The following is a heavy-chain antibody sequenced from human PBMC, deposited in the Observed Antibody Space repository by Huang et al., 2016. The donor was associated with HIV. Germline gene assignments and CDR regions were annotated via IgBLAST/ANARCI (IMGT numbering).Heavy chain of an antibody. J-gene: IGHJ4*02. Sequence: QVQLVQSRAEVKKPGASVKVSCKVSEYTLTELSIHWVRQPPGKGLEWRVGFDPEMCATIYAQKFQGRVTMTEDTSTETAFMELSGLRPEDTAVYYCATGFDVFFDFWGQGTLVTVSS. CDR2: FDPEMCAT. CDR3: ATGFDVFFDF. CDR1: EYTLTELS. V-gene: IGHV1-24*01. D-gene: IGHD3-9*01.